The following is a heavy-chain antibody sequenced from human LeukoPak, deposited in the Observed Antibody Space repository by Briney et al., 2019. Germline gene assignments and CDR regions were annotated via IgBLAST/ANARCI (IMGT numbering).Heavy chain of an antibody. CDR3: ARGGIEGSSWYKGGYYYYMDV. CDR1: GYTFTGYY. Sequence: ASVKVSCKASGYTFTGYYMHWVRKAPGQGLEWMGWINPNSGGTNYAQKFQGRVTMTRDTSISTAYMELSRLRSDDTAVYYCARGGIEGSSWYKGGYYYYMDVWGKGTTVTVSS. D-gene: IGHD6-13*01. J-gene: IGHJ6*03. CDR2: INPNSGGT. V-gene: IGHV1-2*02.